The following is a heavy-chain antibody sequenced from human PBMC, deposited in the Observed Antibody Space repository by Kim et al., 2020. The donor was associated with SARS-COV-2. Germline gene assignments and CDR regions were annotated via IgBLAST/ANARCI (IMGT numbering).Heavy chain of an antibody. Sequence: SETLSLTCTVSGGSISSSSYYWGWIRQPPGKGLEWIGSIYYSGSTYYNPSLKSRVTISVDTSKNQFSLKLSSVTAADTAVYYCASNYDSSGYEKGYAFDIWGQGTMVTVSS. CDR1: GGSISSSSYY. V-gene: IGHV4-39*01. D-gene: IGHD3-22*01. J-gene: IGHJ3*02. CDR3: ASNYDSSGYEKGYAFDI. CDR2: IYYSGST.